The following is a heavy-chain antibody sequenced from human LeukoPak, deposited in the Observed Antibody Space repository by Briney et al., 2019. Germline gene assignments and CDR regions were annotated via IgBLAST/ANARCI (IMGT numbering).Heavy chain of an antibody. V-gene: IGHV4-61*02. CDR1: GGSISSGSYY. CDR2: IYTSGIT. D-gene: IGHD2-15*01. CDR3: ARDNQGYCSGGSCYSFDY. Sequence: SETLSLTCTVSGGSISSGSYYWRWIRQPAGKGLEWIGRIYTSGITNYNPSLKSRVTISVGTSKNQFSLKLSSVTAADTAVYYCARDNQGYCSGGSCYSFDYWGQGTLVTVSS. J-gene: IGHJ4*02.